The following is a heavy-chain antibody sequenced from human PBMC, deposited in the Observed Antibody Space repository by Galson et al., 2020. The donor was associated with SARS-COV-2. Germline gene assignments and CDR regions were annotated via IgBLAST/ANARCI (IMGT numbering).Heavy chain of an antibody. V-gene: IGHV3-30*18. CDR1: GFTFSDYA. J-gene: IGHJ4*02. Sequence: GESLKIPCVASGFTFSDYAMHWVRQAPGKGLEWVAIISFDGNNRYADSVKGRFTISRDNSESTLYLQMNSLRPEDTAVYYCAKETADYDSSNFGFGGQGTLVTVSS. CDR3: AKETADYDSSNFGF. D-gene: IGHD3-22*01. CDR2: ISFDGNNR.